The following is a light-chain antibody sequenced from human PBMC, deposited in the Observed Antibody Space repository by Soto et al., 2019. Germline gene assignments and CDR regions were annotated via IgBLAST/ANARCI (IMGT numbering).Light chain of an antibody. CDR3: QKYGLSPS. Sequence: EIVLTQSPGTLSLSPGERATLSCRASQSVRGDSLAWYQQKPGQAPRLLIYGASTWATGTPDRFSGSGAGTDFTLTISRLEPEDFAVYYCQKYGLSPSLGQGTKVDIK. CDR1: QSVRGDS. J-gene: IGKJ1*01. CDR2: GAS. V-gene: IGKV3-20*01.